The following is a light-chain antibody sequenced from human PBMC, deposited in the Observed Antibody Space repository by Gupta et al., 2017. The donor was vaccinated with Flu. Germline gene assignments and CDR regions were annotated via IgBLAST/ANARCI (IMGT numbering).Light chain of an antibody. CDR2: EVS. Sequence: QPALTQPPSASGSPGQSVTISCTGTSSDVGGFNSVSWYQHHPGKAAKLIIYEVSNRPSGVPDRFSGSKSGNTASLTVSGLQAEDEADYYCGSYAVGNQDLFGGGTKVTVL. CDR3: GSYAVGNQDL. V-gene: IGLV2-8*01. J-gene: IGLJ2*01. CDR1: SSDVGGFNS.